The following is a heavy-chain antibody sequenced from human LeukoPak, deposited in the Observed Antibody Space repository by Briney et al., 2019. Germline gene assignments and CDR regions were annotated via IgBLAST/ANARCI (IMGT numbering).Heavy chain of an antibody. CDR3: APMAPFCPSFSQQ. Sequence: SETLSLTCTVSVGSITSDFWTGFRQRPGQRLEWIGYIYHSGTPNYNPSLKSRVSISVDTSKTQFSLNLRSVTAADTAVYYCAPMAPFCPSFSQQWGQGTLVTVSS. J-gene: IGHJ1*01. D-gene: IGHD2/OR15-2a*01. CDR1: VGSITSDF. CDR2: IYHSGTP. V-gene: IGHV4-59*01.